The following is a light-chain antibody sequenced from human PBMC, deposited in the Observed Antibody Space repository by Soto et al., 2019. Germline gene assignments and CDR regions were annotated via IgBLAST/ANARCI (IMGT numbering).Light chain of an antibody. V-gene: IGKV1-5*03. Sequence: DIQMTQSPSTLSASVGDRVTITCRASQSISSWLAWYQQKPGKAPKLLIYKASSLESGVPSRFIGSGSGTEFTLTISSLQPDDFATYYCQQYNSYSRTFGGGTKVEIK. CDR1: QSISSW. CDR3: QQYNSYSRT. CDR2: KAS. J-gene: IGKJ4*01.